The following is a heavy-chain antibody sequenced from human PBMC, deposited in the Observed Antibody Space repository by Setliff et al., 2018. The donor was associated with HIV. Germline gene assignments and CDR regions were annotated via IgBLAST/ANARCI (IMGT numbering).Heavy chain of an antibody. V-gene: IGHV1-8*01. J-gene: IGHJ6*04. Sequence: ASVQVSCKASGHTFTNVDIHWLRRATGQGLEWMGWMNPNTGVSGYALKFQARVTMTRDTSTSTAYMELSSLTSGDTAVYYCARGKGVGGVVITGGLDVWGKGTTVTVSS. CDR1: GHTFTNVD. CDR3: ARGKGVGGVVITGGLDV. D-gene: IGHD3-10*01. CDR2: MNPNTGVS.